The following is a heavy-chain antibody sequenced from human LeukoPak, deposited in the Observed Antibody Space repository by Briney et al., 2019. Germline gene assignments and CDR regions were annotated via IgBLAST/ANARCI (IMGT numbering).Heavy chain of an antibody. CDR3: AKDIVVANVGDAFDI. J-gene: IGHJ3*02. CDR1: GFNFNSYW. CDR2: IKQDGGAK. D-gene: IGHD2-15*01. Sequence: GGSLRLSCAASGFNFNSYWMSWVRQAPGKGLEWVANIKQDGGAKDYVDSVKGRFTISRDNSKNSLYLQMNSLRTEDTALYYCAKDIVVANVGDAFDIWGQGTMVTVSS. V-gene: IGHV3-7*03.